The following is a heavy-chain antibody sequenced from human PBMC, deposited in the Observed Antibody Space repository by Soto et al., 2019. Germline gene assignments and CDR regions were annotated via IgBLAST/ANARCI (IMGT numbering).Heavy chain of an antibody. CDR1: GFPFSSYV. CDR2: ISHDSKKE. CDR3: ARDRAGTNYYGMDV. V-gene: IGHV3-30*14. Sequence: QVQLVESGGGVVQPGRSLRLSCAASGFPFSSYVMHWVRQAPGKGLEWVAVISHDSKKEYYIYSVKGRFTISRDNPKNTMYLQMSSLRVEDTAMYYCARDRAGTNYYGMDVWGQGTTVTVSS. J-gene: IGHJ6*02. D-gene: IGHD1-1*01.